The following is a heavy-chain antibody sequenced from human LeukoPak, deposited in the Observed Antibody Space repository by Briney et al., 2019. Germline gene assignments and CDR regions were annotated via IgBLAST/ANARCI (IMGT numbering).Heavy chain of an antibody. Sequence: GGSLRLSCAASGFTVSSNYMSWVRQAPGKGLEWVSGISGSGSSTYYADSVKGRFTISRDNSKNTLFLQMNSLRAEDTAVYYCAKSADYDFWNGYYTGDYWGQGTLVTVSS. V-gene: IGHV3-23*01. CDR3: AKSADYDFWNGYYTGDY. CDR1: GFTVSSNY. J-gene: IGHJ4*02. D-gene: IGHD3-3*01. CDR2: ISGSGSST.